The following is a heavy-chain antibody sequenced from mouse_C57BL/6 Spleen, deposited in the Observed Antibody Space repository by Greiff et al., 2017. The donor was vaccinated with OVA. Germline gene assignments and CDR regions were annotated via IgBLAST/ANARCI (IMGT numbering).Heavy chain of an antibody. V-gene: IGHV1-55*01. CDR1: GYTFTSYW. CDR2: IYPGSGST. J-gene: IGHJ4*01. D-gene: IGHD1-1*01. CDR3: ARRGYGSSYYAMDY. Sequence: VQLQQSGAELVKPGASVKMSCKASGYTFTSYWITWVKQRPGQGLEWIGDIYPGSGSTNYNEKFKSKATLTVDTSSSTAYMQLSSLTSEDSAVYYCARRGYGSSYYAMDYWGQGTSVTVSS.